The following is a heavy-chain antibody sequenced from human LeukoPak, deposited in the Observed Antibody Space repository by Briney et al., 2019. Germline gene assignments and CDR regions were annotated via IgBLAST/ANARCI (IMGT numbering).Heavy chain of an antibody. CDR1: GFTFSSYA. V-gene: IGHV3-23*01. CDR3: ATVHTYYDILTGYFDY. Sequence: GGSLRLTCAASGFTFSSYAMSWVRQAPGKGLEWVSAISGSGGITYYADSVKGRFTISRDNSKNTLYLQMNSLRAEDTAVYYCATVHTYYDILTGYFDYWGQGTLVTVSS. D-gene: IGHD3-9*01. CDR2: ISGSGGIT. J-gene: IGHJ4*02.